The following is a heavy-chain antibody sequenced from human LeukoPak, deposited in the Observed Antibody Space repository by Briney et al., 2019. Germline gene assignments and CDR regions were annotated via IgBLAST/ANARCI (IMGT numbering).Heavy chain of an antibody. CDR2: ISYDGSNK. J-gene: IGHJ4*02. CDR1: GFTFSSYA. V-gene: IGHV3-30-3*01. CDR3: ARDDGATLDY. Sequence: PGGSLRLSCAASGFTFSSYAMHWVRQAPGKGLEWVAVISYDGSNKYYADSVKGRFTIPRDNSKNTLYLQMNSLRAEDTAVYYCARDDGATLDYWGQGTLVTVSS. D-gene: IGHD1-26*01.